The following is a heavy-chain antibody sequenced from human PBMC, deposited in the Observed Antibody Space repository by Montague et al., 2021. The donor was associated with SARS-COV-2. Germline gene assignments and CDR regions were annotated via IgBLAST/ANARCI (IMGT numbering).Heavy chain of an antibody. V-gene: IGHV4-39*07. J-gene: IGHJ6*02. CDR2: IYYSGST. D-gene: IGHD6-13*01. CDR3: ARLGRQQLVRLSGMDV. CDR1: GGSIRGSSYY. Sequence: SETLSLTCTVSGGSIRGSSYYWDWIRQPPGKGLEWIGSIYYSGSTYYNPSLKSRVTISVDTSKNQFSLKLSSVTAADTAVYYCARLGRQQLVRLSGMDVWGQGTTVTVSS.